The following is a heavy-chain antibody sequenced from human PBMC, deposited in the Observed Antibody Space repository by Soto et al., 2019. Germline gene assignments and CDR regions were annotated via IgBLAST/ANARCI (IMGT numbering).Heavy chain of an antibody. CDR2: IYYSGST. J-gene: IGHJ4*02. D-gene: IGHD2-15*01. Sequence: SETLSLTCTVSGGSISSGGYYWSWIRQHPGKGLEWIGYIYYSGSTNYNPSLKSRVTISVDTSKNQFSLKLSSVTAADTAVYYCARRWGRSFDYWGQGTLVTVSS. V-gene: IGHV4-61*08. CDR3: ARRWGRSFDY. CDR1: GGSISSGGYY.